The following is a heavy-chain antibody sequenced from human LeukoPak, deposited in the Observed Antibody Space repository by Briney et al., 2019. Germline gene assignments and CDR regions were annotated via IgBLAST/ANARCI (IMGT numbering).Heavy chain of an antibody. CDR1: GYTFTSYG. J-gene: IGHJ3*02. CDR2: ISAYNGNT. Sequence: GASVKVSCKASGYTFTSYGISWVRQAPGQGLEWMGWISAYNGNTNYAQKLQGRVTVTTDTSTSTAYMELRSLRSDDTAVYYCARDPPYYDILTGYYAAAAFDIWGQGTMVTVSS. V-gene: IGHV1-18*01. D-gene: IGHD3-9*01. CDR3: ARDPPYYDILTGYYAAAAFDI.